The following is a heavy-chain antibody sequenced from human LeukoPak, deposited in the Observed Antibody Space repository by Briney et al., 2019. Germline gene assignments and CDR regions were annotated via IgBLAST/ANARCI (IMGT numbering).Heavy chain of an antibody. Sequence: SETLSLTCTVSGGSLSDYYWSWIRQTPGKGLEWIGYIYYNGNTNYKPSLKSRVTIAVDTSKNQFSLKLSSVTAADAAVYYCARGGRYSDHNWFEHWGQGTLVTVS. CDR2: IYYNGNT. CDR1: GGSLSDYY. D-gene: IGHD5-12*01. V-gene: IGHV4-59*01. CDR3: ARGGRYSDHNWFEH. J-gene: IGHJ5*02.